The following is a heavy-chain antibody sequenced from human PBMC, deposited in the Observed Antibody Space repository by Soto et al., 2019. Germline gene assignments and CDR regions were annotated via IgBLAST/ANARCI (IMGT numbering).Heavy chain of an antibody. CDR1: GGSISSYY. J-gene: IGHJ4*02. CDR2: IYDSGST. Sequence: SETLSLTCTVSGGSISSYYWSWIRQPPGKGLEYIGYIYDSGSTNYNPSLKSRVTISVDTSKNQFSLKLSSVTAAGTALYYCARLGRYQMGIFDYWGQGTLVTVSS. CDR3: ARLGRYQMGIFDY. V-gene: IGHV4-59*08. D-gene: IGHD2-2*01.